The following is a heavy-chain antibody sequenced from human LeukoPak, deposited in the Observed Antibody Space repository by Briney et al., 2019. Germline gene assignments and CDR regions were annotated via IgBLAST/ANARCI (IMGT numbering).Heavy chain of an antibody. V-gene: IGHV3-21*01. D-gene: IGHD3-10*01. CDR3: ARGLHNYGSNWFDP. CDR2: ISSTSSYI. Sequence: PGGSLRLSCAASGFTFSSYTIHWVRQAPGKGLEWVSSISSTSSYIYYADSVKGRFTISRDNTKNSLYLQMNSLRAEDTAVYYCARGLHNYGSNWFDPWGQGTLVTVSS. J-gene: IGHJ5*02. CDR1: GFTFSSYT.